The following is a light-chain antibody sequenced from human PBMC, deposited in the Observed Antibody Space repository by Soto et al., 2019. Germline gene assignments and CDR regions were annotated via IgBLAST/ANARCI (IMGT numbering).Light chain of an antibody. V-gene: IGLV2-23*01. CDR2: GGS. J-gene: IGLJ1*01. CDR3: CSYAGSSTYV. Sequence: QSALTQPASVSGSPGQSITISCTGTSSDVGSYNLVSWYQKHPGQAPKVMIYGGSKRPSGVTNRFSGSQSGNTASLTIFGLQAEDEADYYCCSYAGSSTYVFGTGTKVTVL. CDR1: SSDVGSYNL.